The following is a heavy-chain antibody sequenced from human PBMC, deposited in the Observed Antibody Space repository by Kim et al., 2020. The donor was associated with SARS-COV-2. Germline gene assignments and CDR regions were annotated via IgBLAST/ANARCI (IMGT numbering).Heavy chain of an antibody. J-gene: IGHJ6*02. V-gene: IGHV4-34*01. CDR3: ARGSVVRGVIISTSYYYHGMDV. D-gene: IGHD3-10*01. Sequence: SETLSFTCAVYGGSFSGYYWSWIRQPPGKGLEWIGEINHSGSTNYNPSLKSRVTISVDTSKNQFSLKLSSVTAADTAVYYCARGSVVRGVIISTSYYYHGMDVWGQGTTVTVSS. CDR1: GGSFSGYY. CDR2: INHSGST.